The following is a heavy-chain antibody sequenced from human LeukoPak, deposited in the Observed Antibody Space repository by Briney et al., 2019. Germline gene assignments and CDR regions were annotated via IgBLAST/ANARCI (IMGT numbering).Heavy chain of an antibody. CDR2: INHSGST. CDR3: ANSNDFRVDFDP. CDR1: GGSFSGYN. J-gene: IGHJ5*02. D-gene: IGHD2-21*02. Sequence: AETLSLTCAVYGGSFSGYNWSWIRQPPGKGLGWIGEINHSGSTNYNPSLQSRVTISADISTRHFSLRLTCLTAADTAVYFCANSNDFRVDFDPWGQGPLVTVSS. V-gene: IGHV4-34*01.